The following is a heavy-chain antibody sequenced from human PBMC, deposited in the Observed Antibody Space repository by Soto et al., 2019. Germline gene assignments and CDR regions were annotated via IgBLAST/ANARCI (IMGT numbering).Heavy chain of an antibody. CDR1: GGTFSSYA. J-gene: IGHJ6*02. Sequence: GASVKVSCKASGGTFSSYAISWVRQAPGQGLEWMGGIIPIFGTANYAQKFQGRVTITADESTSTAHMELSSLRSEDTAVYYCARGRHPRYSGSYGDYYGMDVWGQGTTVTVSS. D-gene: IGHD1-26*01. CDR3: ARGRHPRYSGSYGDYYGMDV. CDR2: IIPIFGTA. V-gene: IGHV1-69*13.